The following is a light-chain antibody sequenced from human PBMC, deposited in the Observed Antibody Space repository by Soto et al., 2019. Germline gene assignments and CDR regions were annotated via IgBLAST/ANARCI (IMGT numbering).Light chain of an antibody. Sequence: QSALTQPASVSGSPGQSITIFCTGTSSDIGIYNFVSWYQQHPGKAPKLMIYEVIHRPSGVSNRFSGSKSDNTASLTISGLQAEDESEYYCSSFSTGDTLVFGSGTKVTVL. V-gene: IGLV2-14*01. CDR2: EVI. CDR1: SSDIGIYNF. J-gene: IGLJ1*01. CDR3: SSFSTGDTLV.